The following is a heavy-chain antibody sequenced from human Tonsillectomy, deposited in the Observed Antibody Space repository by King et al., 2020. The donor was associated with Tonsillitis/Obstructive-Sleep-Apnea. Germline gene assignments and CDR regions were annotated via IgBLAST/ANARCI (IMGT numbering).Heavy chain of an antibody. CDR1: GFTFSSYA. CDR2: ISGSGGST. Sequence: VQLVESGGGLVQPGGSLRLSCAASGFTFSSYAMSWVRQAPGKGLEWVSAISGSGGSTDYADSVKGRFTISRDNSKNTLYLQMNSLRVEDTAVYYCAAQTYYYGSGSYYTNWFDPWGQGTLVTVSS. J-gene: IGHJ5*02. V-gene: IGHV3-23*04. D-gene: IGHD3-10*01. CDR3: AAQTYYYGSGSYYTNWFDP.